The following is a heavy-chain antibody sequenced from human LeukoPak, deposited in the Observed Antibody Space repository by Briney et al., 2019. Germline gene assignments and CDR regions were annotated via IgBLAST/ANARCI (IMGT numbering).Heavy chain of an antibody. Sequence: SVKVSCKASGGTFSSYAISWVRQAPGQGPEWMGRIIPILGIANYAQKFQGRVTITADKSTSTAYMELSSLRSEDTAVYYCASSPAVVVTASGAFDIWGQGTMVTVSS. V-gene: IGHV1-69*04. D-gene: IGHD2-21*02. J-gene: IGHJ3*02. CDR2: IIPILGIA. CDR3: ASSPAVVVTASGAFDI. CDR1: GGTFSSYA.